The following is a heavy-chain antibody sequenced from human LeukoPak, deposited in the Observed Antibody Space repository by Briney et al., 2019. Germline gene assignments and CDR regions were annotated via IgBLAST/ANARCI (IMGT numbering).Heavy chain of an antibody. J-gene: IGHJ6*03. V-gene: IGHV1-2*02. D-gene: IGHD6-6*01. CDR3: AVGYSSSSGYYYYYMDV. CDR1: GYTFTSYD. CDR2: INPNSGGT. Sequence: ASVKVSCKASGYTFTSYDINWVRQAPGQGLEWMGWINPNSGGTNYAQKFQGRVTMTRDTSISTAYMELSRLRSDDTAVYYCAVGYSSSSGYYYYYMDVWGKGTTVTVSS.